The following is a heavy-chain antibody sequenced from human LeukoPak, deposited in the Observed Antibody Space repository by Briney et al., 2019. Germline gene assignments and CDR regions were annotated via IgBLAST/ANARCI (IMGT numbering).Heavy chain of an antibody. J-gene: IGHJ4*02. Sequence: PGRSLRLSCVASGFTFSSYGMHGVRQAPTKALEGVAVTPYDGSNEYYRESVKHRDTISRDNSKNTLSLQMHSLRVEDTAVYYCAKGFSTGYSNAVAYWGQGTLVTVSP. CDR2: TPYDGSNE. CDR1: GFTFSSYG. V-gene: IGHV3-30*18. D-gene: IGHD3-9*01. CDR3: AKGFSTGYSNAVAY.